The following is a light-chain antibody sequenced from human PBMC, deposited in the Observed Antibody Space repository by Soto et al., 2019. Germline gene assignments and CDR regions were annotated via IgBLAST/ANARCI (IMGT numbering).Light chain of an antibody. CDR2: GAS. Sequence: IQMTQFPASLSASVGDRVTITCRASQGIRDELAWYQQKPGKAPNLLIYGASRLESGVPSRFSGSGSGTEFTLTISSLQPDDFATYYCQHYNSYSEAFGQGTKVELK. CDR3: QHYNSYSEA. V-gene: IGKV1-17*01. CDR1: QGIRDE. J-gene: IGKJ1*01.